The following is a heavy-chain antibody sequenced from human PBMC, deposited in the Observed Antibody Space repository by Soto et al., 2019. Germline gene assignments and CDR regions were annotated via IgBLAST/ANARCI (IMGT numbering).Heavy chain of an antibody. J-gene: IGHJ3*02. Sequence: PSETHSLTSTFSGGTSISGGYYWSWIRQHPGKGLEWIGYIYYSGSTYYNPSLKSRVTISVDTSKNQFSLKLSSVTAADTAVYYCARGSIAAAGTVFFAFDIWGQGTMVTVSS. CDR2: IYYSGST. V-gene: IGHV4-31*03. CDR3: ARGSIAAAGTVFFAFDI. D-gene: IGHD6-13*01. CDR1: GGTSISGGYY.